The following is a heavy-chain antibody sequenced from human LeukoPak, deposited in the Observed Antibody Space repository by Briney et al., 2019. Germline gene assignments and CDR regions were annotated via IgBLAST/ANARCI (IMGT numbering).Heavy chain of an antibody. CDR2: INTNTGYS. V-gene: IGHV7-4-1*02. Sequence: ASVKVSCKASGYIFVNYAMNWVRQAPGQGLEWMGWINTNTGYSTYAQGFTGRFVFSLDTSVSTAYLQISSLKAEDTAVYNCARGNDYYGMDVWGQGTTVTVSS. CDR1: GYIFVNYA. J-gene: IGHJ6*02. CDR3: ARGNDYYGMDV.